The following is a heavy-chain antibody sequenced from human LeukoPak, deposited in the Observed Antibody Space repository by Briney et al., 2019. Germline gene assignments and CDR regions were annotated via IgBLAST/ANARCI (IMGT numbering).Heavy chain of an antibody. CDR1: GYTFTTYS. CDR2: ISAYNGNT. D-gene: IGHD1-26*01. J-gene: IGHJ4*02. CDR3: ARGLGGSGSYFLTFDY. V-gene: IGHV1-18*01. Sequence: ASVKVSRKASGYTFTTYSINWVRQAPGQGLEWMGWISAYNGNTKYAQKLQGRVTMTTDTSTSTAYMELRSLRSDDTAVYYCARGLGGSGSYFLTFDYWGQGTLVTVSS.